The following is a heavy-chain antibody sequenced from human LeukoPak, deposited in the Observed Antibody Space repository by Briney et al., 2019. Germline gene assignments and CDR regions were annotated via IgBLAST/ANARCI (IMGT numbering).Heavy chain of an antibody. CDR2: IYYSGST. V-gene: IGHV4-31*03. CDR3: ARTIAAAPHMDV. D-gene: IGHD6-13*01. Sequence: SETLSLTCTVSGGSISSGGYYWSWIRQHPGKGLEWIGYIYYSGSTYYNPSLKSRVTISVDTSKNQFSLKLSSVTAADTAVYYCARTIAAAPHMDVWGKGTTVTVSS. J-gene: IGHJ6*03. CDR1: GGSISSGGYY.